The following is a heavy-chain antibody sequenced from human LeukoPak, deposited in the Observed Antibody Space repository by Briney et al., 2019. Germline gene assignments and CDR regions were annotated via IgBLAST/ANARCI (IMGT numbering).Heavy chain of an antibody. D-gene: IGHD6-6*01. J-gene: IGHJ5*02. V-gene: IGHV1-69*13. CDR3: ARVVEGWFDP. CDR1: GGTFSSYA. CDR2: IIPIFGTA. Sequence: SVKVSCKASGGTFSSYAISWVRQAPGQGLEWVGGIIPIFGTANYAQKFQGRVTITADESTSTAYMELRSLRSDDTAVYYCARVVEGWFDPWGQGILVTVSS.